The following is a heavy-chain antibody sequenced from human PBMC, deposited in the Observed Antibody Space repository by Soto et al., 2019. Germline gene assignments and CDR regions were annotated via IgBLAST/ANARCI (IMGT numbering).Heavy chain of an antibody. Sequence: QVHLVQSGAEVKTPGASVKVSCEASGHIFTSYGFSWVRQAPGQGLEWMGWISAHNGNTDYAQKFQDRLTMTXXXXXXXXXXXXXXXXXXXXAVYYCAGHYDSSGYGWVYYFEAWGQGTPVTVSS. D-gene: IGHD3-22*01. J-gene: IGHJ4*02. CDR2: ISAHNGNT. CDR3: AGHYDSSGYGWVYYFEA. CDR1: GHIFTSYG. V-gene: IGHV1-18*01.